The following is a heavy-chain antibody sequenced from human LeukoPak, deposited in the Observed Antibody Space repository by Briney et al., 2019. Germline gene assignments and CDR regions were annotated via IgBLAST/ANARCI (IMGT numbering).Heavy chain of an antibody. CDR1: GGSFSSYY. CDR3: ARGIRGVIIQHYYYYYYMDV. CDR2: IYYSGST. D-gene: IGHD3-10*01. Sequence: SETLSLTCTVSGGSFSSYYWSWIRQPPGKGLEWIGYIYYSGSTNYNPSLKSRVTISVDTSKNQFSLKLSSVTAADTAVYYCARGIRGVIIQHYYYYYYMDVWGKGTTVTVSS. V-gene: IGHV4-59*01. J-gene: IGHJ6*03.